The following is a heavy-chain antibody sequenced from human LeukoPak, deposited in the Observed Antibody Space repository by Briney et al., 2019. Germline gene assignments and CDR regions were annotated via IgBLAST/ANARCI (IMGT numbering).Heavy chain of an antibody. CDR1: GGTFSSYA. CDR2: IIPIFGTA. CDR3: ARSGVQWELLFTFDY. V-gene: IGHV1-69*06. D-gene: IGHD1-26*01. J-gene: IGHJ4*02. Sequence: GASVKVSCKASGGTFSSYAISWVRQAPGQGLEWMGGIIPIFGTANYAQKFQGRVTITADKSTSTAYMELSSLRSEDTAVYYCARSGVQWELLFTFDYWGQGTLVTVSS.